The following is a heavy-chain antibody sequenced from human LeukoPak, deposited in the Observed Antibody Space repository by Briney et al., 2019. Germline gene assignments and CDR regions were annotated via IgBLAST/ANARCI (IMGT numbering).Heavy chain of an antibody. CDR2: IYSDGST. V-gene: IGHV3-53*01. Sequence: GGSLRLSCAVSGFTVSSNYMSWVRQAPGKGLEWVSVIYSDGSTYSADSADSVKGRFTVSRDNSKNTLYLQIKSLRTEDTAVYYCARGIAAAGTALFNWGQGTLLTVSS. D-gene: IGHD6-13*01. CDR1: GFTVSSNY. CDR3: ARGIAAAGTALFN. J-gene: IGHJ4*02.